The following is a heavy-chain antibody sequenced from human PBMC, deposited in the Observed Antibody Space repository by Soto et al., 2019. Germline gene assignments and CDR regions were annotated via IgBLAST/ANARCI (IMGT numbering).Heavy chain of an antibody. Sequence: QVQLVESGGGLVKPGGSLRLSCAASGFTFSDYYMAWIRQAPGKGLEWVSYISDGSGTIYYADYVKGRFTISRDNAKISLYLQMNSLRADDTAVYFCAREVGYGDPPDYWGQGTQVTVSS. CDR1: GFTFSDYY. CDR2: ISDGSGTI. J-gene: IGHJ4*02. CDR3: AREVGYGDPPDY. V-gene: IGHV3-11*01. D-gene: IGHD4-17*01.